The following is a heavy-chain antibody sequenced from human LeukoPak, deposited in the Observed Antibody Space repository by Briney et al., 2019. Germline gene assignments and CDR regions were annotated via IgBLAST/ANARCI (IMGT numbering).Heavy chain of an antibody. CDR3: ARGPSSLAYYYYMDV. Sequence: ASVKVSCKASGGTFSSYAISWVRQAPGQGLEWMGGIIPIFGTANYAQKFQGRVTTTTDESTSTAYMELSSLRSEDTAVYYCARGPSSLAYYYYMDVWGKGTTVTVSS. J-gene: IGHJ6*03. D-gene: IGHD3-16*02. CDR2: IIPIFGTA. CDR1: GGTFSSYA. V-gene: IGHV1-69*05.